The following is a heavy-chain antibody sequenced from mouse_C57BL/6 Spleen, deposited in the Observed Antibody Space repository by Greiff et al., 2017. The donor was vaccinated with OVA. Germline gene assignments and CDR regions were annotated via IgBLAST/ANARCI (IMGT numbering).Heavy chain of an antibody. Sequence: EVMLVESGGGLVKPGGSLKLSCAASGFTFSSYAMSWVRQTPEKRLEWVATISDGGSYTYYPDNVKGRFTISRDNAKNNLYMQMSNLKSEDTAMYYCASDRDYYGSSYHYAMDYWGQGTSVTVSS. D-gene: IGHD1-1*01. CDR3: ASDRDYYGSSYHYAMDY. V-gene: IGHV5-4*03. CDR2: ISDGGSYT. CDR1: GFTFSSYA. J-gene: IGHJ4*01.